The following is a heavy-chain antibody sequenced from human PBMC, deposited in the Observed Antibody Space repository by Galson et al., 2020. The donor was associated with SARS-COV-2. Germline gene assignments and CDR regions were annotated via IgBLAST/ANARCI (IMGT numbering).Heavy chain of an antibody. CDR3: ARVQRQYTGYDYMLDYYYMDV. J-gene: IGHJ6*03. Sequence: SETLSLTCTVSGGSISRYYWSWIRQPPGTGLEDIGNIYYSGTASYDPTLKSRVTITVDTSTNQFSLKLSSVTAADTAVYYCARVQRQYTGYDYMLDYYYMDVWGKGTTVTVSS. D-gene: IGHD5-12*01. CDR2: IYYSGTA. CDR1: GGSISRYY. V-gene: IGHV4-59*01.